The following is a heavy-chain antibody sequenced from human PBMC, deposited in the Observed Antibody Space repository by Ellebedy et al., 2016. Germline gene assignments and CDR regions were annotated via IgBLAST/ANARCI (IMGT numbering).Heavy chain of an antibody. V-gene: IGHV1-69*13. CDR3: AREYCSSTSCRTGDYYYMDV. D-gene: IGHD2-2*01. J-gene: IGHJ6*03. CDR1: GGTFSSYA. Sequence: SVEVSCXASGGTFSSYAISWVRQAPGQGLEWMGGIIPIFGTANYAQKFQGRVTITADESTSTAYMELSSLRSEDTAVYYCAREYCSSTSCRTGDYYYMDVWGKGTTVTVSS. CDR2: IIPIFGTA.